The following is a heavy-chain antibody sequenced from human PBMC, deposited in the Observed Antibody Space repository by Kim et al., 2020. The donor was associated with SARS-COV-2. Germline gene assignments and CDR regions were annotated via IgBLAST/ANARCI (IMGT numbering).Heavy chain of an antibody. CDR3: ARRYYDSRGYYYFDS. D-gene: IGHD3-22*01. CDR2: TNGDGSTT. CDR1: GFTFRTYW. Sequence: GGSLRLSFAASGFTFRTYWMHWVRQAPGKGLVWVSCTNGDGSTTNYADSVKGRFTISRDNAKNTLYLQLNSLRAEDTAIYYCARRYYDSRGYYYFDSWG. J-gene: IGHJ4*01. V-gene: IGHV3-74*01.